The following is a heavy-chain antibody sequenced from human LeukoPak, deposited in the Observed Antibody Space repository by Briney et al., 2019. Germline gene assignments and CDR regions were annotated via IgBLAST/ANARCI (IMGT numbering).Heavy chain of an antibody. D-gene: IGHD5-24*01. V-gene: IGHV4-59*08. J-gene: IGHJ4*02. CDR3: ARGAGAGYNLQPFDY. CDR1: GGSVSNYY. Sequence: SEILSLTCSVSGGSVSNYYWSWIRQPPGKGLEWIGYVYYTGSTNYNPSLKSRVTMFEDKSKNQFSLRLYSVTVADTAVHYCARGAGAGYNLQPFDYWGQGTLVTVSS. CDR2: VYYTGST.